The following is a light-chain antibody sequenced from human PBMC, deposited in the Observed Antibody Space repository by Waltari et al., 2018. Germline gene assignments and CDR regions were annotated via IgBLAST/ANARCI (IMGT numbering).Light chain of an antibody. V-gene: IGKV3-20*01. CDR1: HSFNNTF. CDR2: GAS. Sequence: EGVLTQSPGPPPLSPGERAHPPCTVSHSFNNTFLAWYQLKPGQPPRLLIYGASSRAPGVPSRFSGRGSGADFILTISRLDPDDFAVYFCQQFDTSPRWTFGQGTKVE. CDR3: QQFDTSPRWT. J-gene: IGKJ1*01.